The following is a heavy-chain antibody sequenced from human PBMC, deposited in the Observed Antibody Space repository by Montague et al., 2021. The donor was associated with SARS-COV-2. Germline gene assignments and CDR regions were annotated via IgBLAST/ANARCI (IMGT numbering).Heavy chain of an antibody. V-gene: IGHV4-39*01. CDR1: GGSINSDSYY. D-gene: IGHD3-9*01. J-gene: IGHJ4*02. CDR3: ARAPDYDILTGDLTEGFDF. CDR2: VHYSGNI. Sequence: SETLSLTCSVSGGSINSDSYYWGWIRQPPGKTLEWVGSVHYSGNIYYNPSLKSRVAISVDPSKSQFSLKVSSVTAADTAVYFCARAPDYDILTGDLTEGFDFWGQGTLVTVSS.